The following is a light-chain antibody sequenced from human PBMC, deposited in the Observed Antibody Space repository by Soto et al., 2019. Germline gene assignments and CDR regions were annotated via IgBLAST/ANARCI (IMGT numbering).Light chain of an antibody. CDR2: GAS. V-gene: IGKV3-20*01. CDR3: QLSGSSPYT. J-gene: IGKJ2*01. CDR1: QSVSSSY. Sequence: EIVLTQSPGTLSLSPGERATLSCRATQSVSSSYLAWYQQKPGQAPRLLIYGASSRATGLPDRFSGSGSGTDFTLTISRLEPEDFAVYYCQLSGSSPYTFGQGTKLEIK.